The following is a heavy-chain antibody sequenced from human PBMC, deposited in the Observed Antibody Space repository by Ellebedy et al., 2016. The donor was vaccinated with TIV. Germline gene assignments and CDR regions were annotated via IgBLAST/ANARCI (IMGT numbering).Heavy chain of an antibody. CDR1: GSSISSYY. CDR3: ARHVQMEWLLSPVYGMDV. CDR2: IYYSGST. J-gene: IGHJ6*02. Sequence: MPGGSLSLSCTVSGSSISSYYWSWIRQSPGKGLEWLGFIYYSGSTNSNPSLKSQVTISVDTSKNQFSLKLSSWTAADTAVYYCARHVQMEWLLSPVYGMDVWGQGTTVTVSS. V-gene: IGHV4-59*08. D-gene: IGHD3-3*01.